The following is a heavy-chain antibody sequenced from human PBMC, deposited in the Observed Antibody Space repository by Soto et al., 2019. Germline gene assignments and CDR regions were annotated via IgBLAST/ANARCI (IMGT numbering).Heavy chain of an antibody. D-gene: IGHD1-26*01. CDR3: ASIDLMRYYYMDV. CDR2: ISGSAGST. Sequence: GGSLRLSCAASGFTFRSYAMNWVRQAPGKGLEWVSAISGSAGSTYYADSVKGRFTISRDSSKNTLYLQMNSLRAEDTAVYYCASIDLMRYYYMDVWGKGTTVTVSS. J-gene: IGHJ6*03. V-gene: IGHV3-23*01. CDR1: GFTFRSYA.